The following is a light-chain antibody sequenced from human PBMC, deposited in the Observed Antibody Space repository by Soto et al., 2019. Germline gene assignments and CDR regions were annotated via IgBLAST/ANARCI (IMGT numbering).Light chain of an antibody. Sequence: QSALTQPPSASGSPGQSVTISCTGTRRDVGGYNYVSWYQQHPGKAPKLMIYEVSKRPSGVPDRFSGSKSGNTASLTVSGLHAEDEADYYCSSYAGSNNVVFGGGTKVTVL. CDR2: EVS. CDR3: SSYAGSNNVV. V-gene: IGLV2-8*01. J-gene: IGLJ2*01. CDR1: RRDVGGYNY.